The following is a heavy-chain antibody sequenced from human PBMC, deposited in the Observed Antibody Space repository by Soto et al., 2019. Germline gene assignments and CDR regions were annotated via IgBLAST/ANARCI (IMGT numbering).Heavy chain of an antibody. CDR3: AGEEVGYDIFTGYYKAHDFGY. J-gene: IGHJ4*02. CDR2: ISPHNFNT. V-gene: IGHV1-18*01. D-gene: IGHD3-9*01. CDR1: GYTFTHFY. Sequence: QVQLVQSGAEVKRPGDSVKVSCSASGYTFTHFYITWVRQAPGQGLEWMGAISPHNFNTNFAQQFQGRVTLTTDTSTTTANMELRSLRSDDTAVYYCAGEEVGYDIFTGYYKAHDFGYWGQGVLVTVSS.